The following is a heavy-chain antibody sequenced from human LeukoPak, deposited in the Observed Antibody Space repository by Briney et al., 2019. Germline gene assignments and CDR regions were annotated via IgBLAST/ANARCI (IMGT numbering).Heavy chain of an antibody. CDR2: ISSSGSTI. V-gene: IGHV3-48*03. CDR1: GFTFNTYE. J-gene: IGHJ6*04. Sequence: GGSLRLSCAASGFTFNTYEMNWVRLAPGKGLEWVSYISSSGSTIYSADSVKGRFTVSRDNPKNSVYLHMNSLRAEDTAVYYCARDARYCSGTACYVGSYYYYGMDVWGKGTTVTVSS. CDR3: ARDARYCSGTACYVGSYYYYGMDV. D-gene: IGHD2-2*01.